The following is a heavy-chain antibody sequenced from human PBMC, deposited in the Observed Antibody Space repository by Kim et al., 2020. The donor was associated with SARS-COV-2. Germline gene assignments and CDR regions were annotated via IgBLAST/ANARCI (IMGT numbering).Heavy chain of an antibody. J-gene: IGHJ4*02. D-gene: IGHD3-22*01. CDR1: GYTFTSYY. Sequence: ASVKVSCKASGYTFTSYYMHWVRQAPGQGLEWMGIINPSGGSTSYAQKFQGRVTTTRDTSTSTVYMELSSLRSEDTAVYYCARGLGTYYYDSSADFFGGWGQGTLVTVSS. CDR2: INPSGGST. V-gene: IGHV1-46*01. CDR3: ARGLGTYYYDSSADFFGG.